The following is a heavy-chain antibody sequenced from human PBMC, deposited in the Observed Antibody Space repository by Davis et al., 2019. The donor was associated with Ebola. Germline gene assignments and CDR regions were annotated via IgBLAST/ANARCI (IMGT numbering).Heavy chain of an antibody. CDR2: INPNSGGT. D-gene: IGHD3-22*01. V-gene: IGHV1-2*02. CDR3: ATPPYYYDSSGYYYRDY. CDR1: GYTFTGYY. Sequence: ASVTVSCKASGYTFTGYYMHWVRQAPGQGLEWMGWINPNSGGTNYAQKFQGRVTMTRDTSISTAYMELSRLRSDDTAVYYCATPPYYYDSSGYYYRDYWGQGTLVTVSS. J-gene: IGHJ4*02.